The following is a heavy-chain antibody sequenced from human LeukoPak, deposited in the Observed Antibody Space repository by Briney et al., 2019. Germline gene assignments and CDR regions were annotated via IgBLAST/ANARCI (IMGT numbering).Heavy chain of an antibody. CDR3: ARDLYGLRYFDWSYYFDY. CDR1: GGSISSSSYY. CDR2: IYYSGST. J-gene: IGHJ4*02. V-gene: IGHV4-39*07. Sequence: SETLSLTCTVSGGSISSSSYYWGWIRQPPGKGLEWIGSIYYSGSTYYNPSLKSRVTISVDTSKNQFSLKLSSVTAADTAVYYCARDLYGLRYFDWSYYFDYWGQGTLVTVSS. D-gene: IGHD3-9*01.